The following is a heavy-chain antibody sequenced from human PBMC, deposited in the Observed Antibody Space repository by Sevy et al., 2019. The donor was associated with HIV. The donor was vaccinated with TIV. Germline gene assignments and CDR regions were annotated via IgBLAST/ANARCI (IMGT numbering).Heavy chain of an antibody. D-gene: IGHD6-13*01. V-gene: IGHV3-23*01. Sequence: GGSLRLSCAASGFTFSTYSMTWVRQAPRKGLEWVSAISGSGGSTYYADSVKGRFTISRDNSKNTLYLQMNSLRAEDTAVYYCAKDPSYSSSWYGSPIGYWGQGTLVTVSS. CDR2: ISGSGGST. CDR3: AKDPSYSSSWYGSPIGY. CDR1: GFTFSTYS. J-gene: IGHJ4*02.